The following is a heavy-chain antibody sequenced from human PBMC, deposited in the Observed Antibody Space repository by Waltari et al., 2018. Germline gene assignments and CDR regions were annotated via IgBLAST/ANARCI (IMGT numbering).Heavy chain of an antibody. CDR2: ISSSSSYI. Sequence: EVQLVESGGGLVKPGGSLRLSCAASGFTFSSYSMNWVRAAPGKGLEWVSSISSSSSYIYYADSVKGRFTISRDNAKNSLYLQMNSLRAEDTAVYYCARGTGGSSRTFDIWGQGTMVTVSS. CDR1: GFTFSSYS. V-gene: IGHV3-21*01. CDR3: ARGTGGSSRTFDI. J-gene: IGHJ3*02. D-gene: IGHD6-6*01.